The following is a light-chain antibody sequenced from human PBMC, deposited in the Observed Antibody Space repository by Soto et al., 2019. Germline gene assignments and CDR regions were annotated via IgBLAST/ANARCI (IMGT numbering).Light chain of an antibody. J-gene: IGLJ3*02. V-gene: IGLV6-57*04. Sequence: NFMLTQPHSVSESPGKTVTISCTRSSGNIASNYVQWYQQRPGGAPTVVIYEDVQRPSGIPDRFSGSIDSSSDSASLTISGLMAEDEADYYCQSYGAGNHHWVFGGGTKLTVL. CDR2: EDV. CDR1: SGNIASNY. CDR3: QSYGAGNHHWV.